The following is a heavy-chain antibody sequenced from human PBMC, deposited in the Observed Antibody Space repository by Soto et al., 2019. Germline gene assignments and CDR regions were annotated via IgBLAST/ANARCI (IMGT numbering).Heavy chain of an antibody. CDR3: AKDSLGYCSGGSCYLADYYYYYMDV. CDR2: ISYDGSNK. Sequence: GGSLRLSCAASGFTFSSYGMHWVRQAPGKGLEWVAVISYDGSNKYYADSVKGRFTISRDNSKNTLYLQMNSLRAEDTAVYYCAKDSLGYCSGGSCYLADYYYYYMDVWGKGTTVTVSS. D-gene: IGHD2-15*01. V-gene: IGHV3-30*18. CDR1: GFTFSSYG. J-gene: IGHJ6*03.